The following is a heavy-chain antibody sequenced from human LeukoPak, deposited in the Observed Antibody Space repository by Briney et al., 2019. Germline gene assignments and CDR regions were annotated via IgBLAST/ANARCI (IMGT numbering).Heavy chain of an antibody. Sequence: SETLSLTCTVSGGSISSSSYYWGWIRQPPGKGLEWIGSIYYSGSTYYNPSLKSRVTISVDTSKNRFSLKLSSVTAADTAVYYCARQFRRWSDGDQIDYWGQGTLVTVSS. V-gene: IGHV4-39*01. D-gene: IGHD3-3*01. CDR1: GGSISSSSYY. CDR3: ARQFRRWSDGDQIDY. CDR2: IYYSGST. J-gene: IGHJ4*02.